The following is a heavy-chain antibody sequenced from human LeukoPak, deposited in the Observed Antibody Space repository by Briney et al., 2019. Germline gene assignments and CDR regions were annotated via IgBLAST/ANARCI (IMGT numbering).Heavy chain of an antibody. Sequence: PSETLSLTCAVYGGSFSGYYWSWIRQPPGKGLEWIGEINHSGSTNYNPSLKSRVTISVDTSKNQFSLKLSSVTAADTAVYYCARRNYYYDSNNFDYWGQGTLVTVSS. V-gene: IGHV4-34*01. J-gene: IGHJ4*02. CDR1: GGSFSGYY. D-gene: IGHD3-22*01. CDR3: ARRNYYYDSNNFDY. CDR2: INHSGST.